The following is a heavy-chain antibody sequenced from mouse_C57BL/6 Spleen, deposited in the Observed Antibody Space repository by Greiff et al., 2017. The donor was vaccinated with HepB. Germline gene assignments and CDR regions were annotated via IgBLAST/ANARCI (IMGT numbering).Heavy chain of an antibody. CDR1: GYTFTEYT. CDR2: FYPGSGSI. D-gene: IGHD2-5*01. Sequence: QVHVKQSGAELVKPGASVKLSCKASGYTFTEYTIHWVKQRSGQGLEWIGWFYPGSGSIKYNEKFKDKATLTADKSSSTVYMELSRLTSEDSAVYFCARHEEPPYYSNYGYFDYWGQGTTLTVSS. CDR3: ARHEEPPYYSNYGYFDY. J-gene: IGHJ2*01. V-gene: IGHV1-62-2*01.